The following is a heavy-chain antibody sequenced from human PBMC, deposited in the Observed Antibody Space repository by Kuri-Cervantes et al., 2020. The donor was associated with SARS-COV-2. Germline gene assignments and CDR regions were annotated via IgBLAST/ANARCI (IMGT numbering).Heavy chain of an antibody. D-gene: IGHD3-22*01. CDR2: ISSSSSTI. Sequence: GGSLRLSCAASGFTFSSYSMNWVRQAPGKGLEWVSYISSSSSTIYYADSVKGRFTIPGDNAKNSLYLQMNSLRDEDTAVYYCARENQGNYYDSSGYYHYYYYGMDVWGQGTTVTVSS. CDR1: GFTFSSYS. CDR3: ARENQGNYYDSSGYYHYYYYGMDV. J-gene: IGHJ6*02. V-gene: IGHV3-48*02.